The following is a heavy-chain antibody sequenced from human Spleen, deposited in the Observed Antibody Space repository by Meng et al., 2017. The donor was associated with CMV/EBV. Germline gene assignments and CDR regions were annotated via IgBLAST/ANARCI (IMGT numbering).Heavy chain of an antibody. D-gene: IGHD3-16*02. CDR1: GSFSGYY. CDR2: INHSGST. Sequence: GSFSGYYWSWLRQPPGKGLEWIGEINHSGSTNYNPSLKSRVTISVDTSKNQFSLKLSSVTAADTAVYYCARGGGYDYVWGSYLGDYWGQGTLVTVSS. V-gene: IGHV4-34*01. CDR3: ARGGGYDYVWGSYLGDY. J-gene: IGHJ4*02.